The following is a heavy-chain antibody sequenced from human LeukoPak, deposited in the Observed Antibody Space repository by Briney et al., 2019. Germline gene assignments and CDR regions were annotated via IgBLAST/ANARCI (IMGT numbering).Heavy chain of an antibody. D-gene: IGHD3-3*01. CDR1: GFTFSDFA. CDR2: ISSNGISP. Sequence: GGSLRLSCAASGFTFSDFAMHWLRQAPGKGLEYVSTISSNGISPYYTNSAKGRFTISRDNSKNTLYLQMGSLRADDTAVYYCVRAHSIHNYHYGIDVWGHGTMVTVSS. J-gene: IGHJ6*02. V-gene: IGHV3-64*01. CDR3: VRAHSIHNYHYGIDV.